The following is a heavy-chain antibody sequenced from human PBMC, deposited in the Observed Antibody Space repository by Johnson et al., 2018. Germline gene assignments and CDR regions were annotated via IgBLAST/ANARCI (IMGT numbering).Heavy chain of an antibody. CDR3: ARRSVNYPFDI. CDR1: GYSFTTYW. D-gene: IGHD2-15*01. J-gene: IGHJ3*02. V-gene: IGHV5-51*01. CDR2: VNPSDCYT. Sequence: VQLVESGAEVKKAGESLRISCKGSGYSFTTYWIGWVRQMPGKGLEWMAIVNPSDCYTRYSPSLQGQVTVSADKSISTAYLQWNSLKASDPAMYYCARRSVNYPFDISGQRTMVTVS.